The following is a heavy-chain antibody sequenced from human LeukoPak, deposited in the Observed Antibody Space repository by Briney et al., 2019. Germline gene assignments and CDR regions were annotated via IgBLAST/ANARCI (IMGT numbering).Heavy chain of an antibody. CDR2: IRYGGSNK. Sequence: PGGSLRLSCAASGFTFSSYGMHWVRQAPGKGLEWVAFIRYGGSNKYYADPVKGRLSISRDNSKTTLYLQMNSLRGEDTAVYYCAKMERTGYYVYWGQGTLVTVSS. V-gene: IGHV3-30*02. CDR1: GFTFSSYG. D-gene: IGHD3-9*01. CDR3: AKMERTGYYVY. J-gene: IGHJ4*02.